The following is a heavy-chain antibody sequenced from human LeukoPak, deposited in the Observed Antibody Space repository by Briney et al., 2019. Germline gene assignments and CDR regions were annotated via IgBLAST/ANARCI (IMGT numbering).Heavy chain of an antibody. Sequence: PGGSLRLSCAASGFTSSSYSMNWVRQAPGKGLEWVSSISSSSSYIYYADSVKGRFTISRDNAKNSLYLQMNSLRAEDTAVYYCARDRMITIFGVVTLDAFDIWGQGTMVTVSS. J-gene: IGHJ3*02. CDR2: ISSSSSYI. V-gene: IGHV3-21*01. CDR3: ARDRMITIFGVVTLDAFDI. CDR1: GFTSSSYS. D-gene: IGHD3-3*01.